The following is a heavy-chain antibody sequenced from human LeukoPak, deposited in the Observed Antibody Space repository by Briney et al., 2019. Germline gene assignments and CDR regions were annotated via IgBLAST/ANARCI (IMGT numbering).Heavy chain of an antibody. CDR1: GGSFSGYS. V-gene: IGHV4-34*01. Sequence: SETLSLTCAVYGGSFSGYSWSWIRQPPGKGLEWIGEINHRRITNYNPSLKSRVTMSVDTSKNQFSLKLSSVTAADTAVYYCARVPIAAAPYFDYWGQGTLVTVSS. J-gene: IGHJ4*02. CDR2: INHRRIT. D-gene: IGHD6-13*01. CDR3: ARVPIAAAPYFDY.